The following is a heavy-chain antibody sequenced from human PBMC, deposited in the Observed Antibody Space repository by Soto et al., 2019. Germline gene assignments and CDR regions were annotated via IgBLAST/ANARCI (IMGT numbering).Heavy chain of an antibody. CDR2: ISSSGSTI. D-gene: IGHD3-10*01. J-gene: IGHJ4*02. V-gene: IGHV3-11*01. CDR1: GFTFSDYY. CDR3: ARPGRYYGSGTYYFDY. Sequence: GGSLRLSCAASGFTFSDYYMSWIRQAPGKGLEWVSYISSSGSTIYYADSVKGRFTISRDNAKNSLYLEMNSLRAEDTAVYYCARPGRYYGSGTYYFDYWGQGTLVTVSS.